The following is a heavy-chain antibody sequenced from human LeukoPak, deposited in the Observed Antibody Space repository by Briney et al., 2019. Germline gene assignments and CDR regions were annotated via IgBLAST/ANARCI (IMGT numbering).Heavy chain of an antibody. V-gene: IGHV5-51*01. Sequence: GESLKISCKGSGYSFISYWIGWVRQMPGKGLEWMGIIYPGDSDTRYNPSFQGQVTISADKSISTAYLQWSSLKASDTAMYYCPTVYYYDSSGYQIIFDYWGQGTLVTVSS. CDR1: GYSFISYW. CDR3: PTVYYYDSSGYQIIFDY. J-gene: IGHJ4*02. D-gene: IGHD3-22*01. CDR2: IYPGDSDT.